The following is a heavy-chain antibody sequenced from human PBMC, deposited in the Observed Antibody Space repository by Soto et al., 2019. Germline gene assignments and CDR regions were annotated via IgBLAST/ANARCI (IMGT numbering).Heavy chain of an antibody. Sequence: QVQLVESGGGVVQPGRSLRLSCAASGFTFSSYGMHWVRQAPGKGLEWVAVIWYDGSNKYYADSVKGRFTISRDNSKNTLYLQMNSLRAEDTAVYYCARDRGGITIFGVVEYYGMDVWGQGTTVTVSS. CDR1: GFTFSSYG. V-gene: IGHV3-33*01. CDR2: IWYDGSNK. D-gene: IGHD3-3*01. CDR3: ARDRGGITIFGVVEYYGMDV. J-gene: IGHJ6*02.